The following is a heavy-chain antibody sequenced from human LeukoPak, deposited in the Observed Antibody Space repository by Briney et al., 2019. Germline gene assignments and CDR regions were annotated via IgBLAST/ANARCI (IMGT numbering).Heavy chain of an antibody. J-gene: IGHJ4*02. V-gene: IGHV3-48*03. D-gene: IGHD2-15*01. CDR2: ISSSGSTI. CDR3: AKVVVVAATRFRGTDY. Sequence: PGGSLRLSCAASGFTFSSYEMNWVRQAPGKGLEWVSYISSSGSTIYYADSVKGRFTISRDNAKNSLYLQMNSLRAEDTAVYYCAKVVVVAATRFRGTDYWGQGTLVTVSS. CDR1: GFTFSSYE.